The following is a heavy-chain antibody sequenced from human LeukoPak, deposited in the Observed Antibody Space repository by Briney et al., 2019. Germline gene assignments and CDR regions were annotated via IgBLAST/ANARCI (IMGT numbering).Heavy chain of an antibody. Sequence: PGGSLRLSCAASGFTFSSYSMNWVRQAPGKGLEWVSSISSSSSYIYYADSVKGRFTISRDNAKNSLYLQMNSLRAEDTAVYYCARGGYCSSTSCYTGSLYAFDIWGQGTMVTVSS. J-gene: IGHJ3*02. D-gene: IGHD2-2*02. CDR1: GFTFSSYS. CDR3: ARGGYCSSTSCYTGSLYAFDI. CDR2: ISSSSSYI. V-gene: IGHV3-21*01.